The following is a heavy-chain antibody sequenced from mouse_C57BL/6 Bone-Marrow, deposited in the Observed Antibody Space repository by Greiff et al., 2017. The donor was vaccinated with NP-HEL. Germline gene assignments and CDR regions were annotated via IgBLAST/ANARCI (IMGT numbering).Heavy chain of an antibody. V-gene: IGHV1-59*01. Sequence: QVQLQPPGAELVRPGTSVKLSCKASGYTFTSYWMHWVKQRPGQGLEWIGVIDPSDSYTNYNQKFKGKATLTVDTSSSTAYMQLSSLTSEDSAVYYCARWSHYFDYWGQGTTLTVSS. CDR2: IDPSDSYT. CDR1: GYTFTSYW. CDR3: ARWSHYFDY. J-gene: IGHJ2*01.